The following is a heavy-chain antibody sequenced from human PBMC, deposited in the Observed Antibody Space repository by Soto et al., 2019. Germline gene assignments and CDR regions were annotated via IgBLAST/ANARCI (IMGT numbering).Heavy chain of an antibody. Sequence: ASVKVSCKASGYTFTGYYMHWVRQAPGQGLEWMGWIDPKSGGTNYAQKFQGWVTMTRDTSISTAFMELSRLRSDDTAVYYCARGPDIVVVVAATHFDHWGQGTLVTVSS. CDR1: GYTFTGYY. J-gene: IGHJ4*02. D-gene: IGHD2-15*01. CDR3: ARGPDIVVVVAATHFDH. V-gene: IGHV1-2*04. CDR2: IDPKSGGT.